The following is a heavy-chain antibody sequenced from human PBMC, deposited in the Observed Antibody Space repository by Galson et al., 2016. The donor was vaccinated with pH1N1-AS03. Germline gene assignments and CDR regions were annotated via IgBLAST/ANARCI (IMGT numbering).Heavy chain of an antibody. V-gene: IGHV3-33*01. D-gene: IGHD3-22*01. CDR1: GFTYRDYG. CDR2: MWYDGREK. Sequence: SLRLPCGASGFTYRDYGLHWVRQAPGTGLEGVALMWYDGREKYYGDSVKGRFIISRDNSKNTLSLQMNNLRAEDTAMYYCATGQVDDTDYWGQGTLVTVSS. CDR3: ATGQVDDTDY. J-gene: IGHJ4*02.